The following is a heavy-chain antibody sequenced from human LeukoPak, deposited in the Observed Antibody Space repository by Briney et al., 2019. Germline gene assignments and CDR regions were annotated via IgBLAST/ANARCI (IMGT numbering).Heavy chain of an antibody. J-gene: IGHJ4*02. V-gene: IGHV4-39*07. CDR3: ARRGPSGVKGYYDSSGQHGY. Sequence: PSETLSLTCTVSGGSIGSSTYYWVWIRQPPGKGLEWIGSNNGDTYYSPSLQSRVSISVATSKNQFSLKLSSVTAADTAVYYCARRGPSGVKGYYDSSGQHGYWGQGTLVTVSS. D-gene: IGHD3-22*01. CDR2: NNGDT. CDR1: GGSIGSSTYY.